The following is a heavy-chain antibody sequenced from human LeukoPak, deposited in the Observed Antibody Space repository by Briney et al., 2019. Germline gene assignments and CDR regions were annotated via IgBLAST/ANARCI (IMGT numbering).Heavy chain of an antibody. Sequence: SDTLSLTCTVSGGSINSYYWSWVRQPAGKGLEWIGRIYTTGSTNYNPSLKSRVTMSIDTSKNQFSLKLSSVTAADTAVYYCASSLWSGYYSAHYFDYWGQGTLVTVSS. CDR3: ASSLWSGYYSAHYFDY. V-gene: IGHV4-4*07. D-gene: IGHD3-3*01. J-gene: IGHJ4*02. CDR2: IYTTGST. CDR1: GGSINSYY.